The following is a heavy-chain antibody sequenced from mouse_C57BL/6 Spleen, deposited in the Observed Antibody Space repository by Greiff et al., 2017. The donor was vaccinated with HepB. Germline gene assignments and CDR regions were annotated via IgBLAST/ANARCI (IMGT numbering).Heavy chain of an antibody. D-gene: IGHD3-2*02. J-gene: IGHJ4*01. CDR1: GYTFTDYN. V-gene: IGHV1-22*01. CDR2: INPNNGGT. CDR3: ARGQLRLPYAMDY. Sequence: VQLQQSGPELVKPGASVKMSCKASGYTFTDYNMHWVKQSHGKSLEWIGYINPNNGGTSYNQKFKGKATLTVNKSSSAAYMEHRSLTSEDSAVYYCARGQLRLPYAMDYWGQGTSVTVSS.